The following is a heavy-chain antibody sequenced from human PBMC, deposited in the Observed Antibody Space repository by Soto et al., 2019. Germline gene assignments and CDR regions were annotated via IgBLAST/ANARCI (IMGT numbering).Heavy chain of an antibody. J-gene: IGHJ4*02. V-gene: IGHV4-4*02. CDR3: ARTLSIFGGAYYFDY. D-gene: IGHD3-3*01. Sequence: QVQLQESGPGLVKPSGTLSLTCAVSGGSISSSNWWRWVRQPPGKGLEWIGEIYHSGSTNYNPSLKSRVTISVDRSKNQFSLKLSSVTAADTAVYYCARTLSIFGGAYYFDYWGQGTLVTVSS. CDR1: GGSISSSNW. CDR2: IYHSGST.